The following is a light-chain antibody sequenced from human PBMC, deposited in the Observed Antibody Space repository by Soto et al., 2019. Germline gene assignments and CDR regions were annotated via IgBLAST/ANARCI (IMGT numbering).Light chain of an antibody. Sequence: QSALTQPASVSGSPGQSFTISCTGTSRDVGGYNYVSWYQQHPGKAPKLMIYDVSNRPSGVSNRFSGSKSGNTASLTISGLQDEDEDDYYCSSYTSSSTVWVFGGGTKLTVL. V-gene: IGLV2-14*01. CDR2: DVS. J-gene: IGLJ3*02. CDR1: SRDVGGYNY. CDR3: SSYTSSSTVWV.